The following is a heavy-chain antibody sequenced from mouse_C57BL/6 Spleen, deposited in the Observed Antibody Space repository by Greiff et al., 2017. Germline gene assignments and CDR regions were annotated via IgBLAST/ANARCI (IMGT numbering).Heavy chain of an antibody. CDR1: GYTFTSYW. CDR3: ARGGETAQATGAMDY. J-gene: IGHJ4*01. V-gene: IGHV1-69*01. Sequence: VQLQQPGAELVMPGASVKLSCKASGYTFTSYWMHWVKQRPGQGLEWIGEIDPSDSYTNYNQKFKGKSTLTVDKSSSTAYMQLSSLTSEDSAVYYCARGGETAQATGAMDYWGQGTSVTVSS. D-gene: IGHD3-2*02. CDR2: IDPSDSYT.